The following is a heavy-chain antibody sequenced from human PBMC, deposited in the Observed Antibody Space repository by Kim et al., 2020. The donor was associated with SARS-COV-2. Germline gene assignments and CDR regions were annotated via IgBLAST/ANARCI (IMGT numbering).Heavy chain of an antibody. J-gene: IGHJ3*02. D-gene: IGHD5-18*01. CDR1: GFIFGSSA. Sequence: GGSLRLSCAASGFIFGSSAMNWVRQAPGKGLEWVSGISGSGGSTYYADSVKGRFTISRDNSKNTLYLQMNSLRAEDTAVYYCAQKCRRAYSYDCDDAFDIWGQGTMVTVSS. CDR2: ISGSGGST. V-gene: IGHV3-23*01. CDR3: AQKCRRAYSYDCDDAFDI.